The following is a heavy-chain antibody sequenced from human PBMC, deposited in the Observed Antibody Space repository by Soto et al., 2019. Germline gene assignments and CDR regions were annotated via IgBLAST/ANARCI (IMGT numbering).Heavy chain of an antibody. D-gene: IGHD3-22*01. CDR3: ARDQGYYESSGYFDY. J-gene: IGHJ4*02. CDR2: ISSSGSII. CDR1: GFTFSDYY. V-gene: IGHV3-11*01. Sequence: VGSLRLSCAASGFTFSDYYMSWIRQAPGKGLEWVSYISSSGSIIYYADSVKGRFTISRDNAKNSLYLQMNSLRAEDTAVYYCARDQGYYESSGYFDYWGQGTLVTVSS.